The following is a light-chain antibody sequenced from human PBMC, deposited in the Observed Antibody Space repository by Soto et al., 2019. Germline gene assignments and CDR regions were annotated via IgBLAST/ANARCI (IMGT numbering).Light chain of an antibody. CDR2: EVT. CDR1: SSDVGAYIY. V-gene: IGLV2-14*01. CDR3: CSYTSSRTYV. J-gene: IGLJ1*01. Sequence: LTQPASVSGSPGQSITISCTGTSSDVGAYIYVSWYQHHPGKAPKVMIYEVTNRPSGVSDRFSGSKSGNTASLTISGLQAEDEADYYCCSYTSSRTYVFGTGTKVTVL.